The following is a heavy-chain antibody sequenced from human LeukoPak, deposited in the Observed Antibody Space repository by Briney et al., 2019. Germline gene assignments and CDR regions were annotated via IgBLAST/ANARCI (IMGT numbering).Heavy chain of an antibody. V-gene: IGHV3-23*01. D-gene: IGHD6-19*01. CDR2: ISGSGGST. J-gene: IGHJ6*03. CDR1: GFTFSSYA. CDR3: AKDFQWPSGYYYMDV. Sequence: SGGSLRLSCAASGFTFSSYAMSWVRQAPGKGLEWVSAISGSGGSTYYADSVKGRFTISRDNSKNTLYLQMNSLRAEDTAVYYCAKDFQWPSGYYYMDVWGKGTTVTVSS.